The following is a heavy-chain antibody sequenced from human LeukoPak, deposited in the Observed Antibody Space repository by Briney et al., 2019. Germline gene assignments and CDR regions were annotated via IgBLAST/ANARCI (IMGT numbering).Heavy chain of an antibody. V-gene: IGHV4-39*01. D-gene: IGHD2-15*01. CDR1: GGSISSSSYY. Sequence: PSETLSLTCTVSGGSISSSSYYWGWIRQPPGKGLEWIGSIYYSGSTYYNPSLKSRVTISVDTSKNQFSLKLNSVTAADTAVYYCASLERGYCSGGSCYLFDYWGQGTLVTVSS. J-gene: IGHJ4*02. CDR3: ASLERGYCSGGSCYLFDY. CDR2: IYYSGST.